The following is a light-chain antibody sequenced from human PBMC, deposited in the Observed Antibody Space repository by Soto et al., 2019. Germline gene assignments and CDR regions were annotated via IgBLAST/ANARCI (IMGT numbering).Light chain of an antibody. J-gene: IGKJ5*01. CDR2: AAS. V-gene: IGKV1-8*01. Sequence: AIRMTQSPSSLSASTGDRVTITCRASQGISSYLAWYQQKPGKAPKLLIYAASTLQSGVPSRFSGSGSGTEFTLTISSLQSEDFAVYYCQQYHKWPITFGQGTRLE. CDR1: QGISSY. CDR3: QQYHKWPIT.